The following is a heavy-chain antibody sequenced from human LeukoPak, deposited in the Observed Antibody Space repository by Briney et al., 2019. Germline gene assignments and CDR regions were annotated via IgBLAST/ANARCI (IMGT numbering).Heavy chain of an antibody. CDR2: IIPIFGTA. CDR3: ATAIAAAGRRTYYYYYGMDV. J-gene: IGHJ6*04. CDR1: GGTFSSYA. D-gene: IGHD6-13*01. V-gene: IGHV1-69*13. Sequence: ASVKVSCKASGGTFSSYAISWVRQAPGQGLEWMGGIIPIFGTANYAQKFQGRVTITADESTGTAYMELSSLRSEDTAVYYCATAIAAAGRRTYYYYYGMDVWGKGTTVTVSS.